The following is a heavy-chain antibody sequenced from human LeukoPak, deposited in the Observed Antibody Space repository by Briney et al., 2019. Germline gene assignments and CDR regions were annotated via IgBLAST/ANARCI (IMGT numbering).Heavy chain of an antibody. V-gene: IGHV3-30*02. Sequence: PGGSLRLSCAASGFTFSSYGMHWVRQAPGKGLEWVAFIRYDGSDEYYADSVKGRFTISRDNSKNTLYLQMNSLRAEDTAVYYCAKVMGVVGTLRYYFDYWGQGTLVSVSS. CDR3: AKVMGVVGTLRYYFDY. J-gene: IGHJ4*02. CDR2: IRYDGSDE. D-gene: IGHD6-19*01. CDR1: GFTFSSYG.